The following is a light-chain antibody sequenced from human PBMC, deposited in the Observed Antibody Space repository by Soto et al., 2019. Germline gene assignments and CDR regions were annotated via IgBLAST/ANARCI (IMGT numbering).Light chain of an antibody. J-gene: IGKJ1*01. CDR1: QTVSSNY. V-gene: IGKV3-20*01. Sequence: EIVLTQSPGTLSLSPGERATLSCRASQTVSSNYLAWYQQKPGQAPRLLIYGATSRAAGIPDRFSGSGSGTGFTLTINRVEPEDFAVYYCQQYGSSLRTFGQGTKVDIK. CDR2: GAT. CDR3: QQYGSSLRT.